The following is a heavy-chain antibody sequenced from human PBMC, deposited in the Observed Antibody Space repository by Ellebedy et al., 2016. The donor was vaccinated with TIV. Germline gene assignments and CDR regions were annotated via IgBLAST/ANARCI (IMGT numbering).Heavy chain of an antibody. V-gene: IGHV3-23*01. CDR3: ARDWTFDC. D-gene: IGHD3/OR15-3a*01. CDR2: VSHSPSYT. J-gene: IGHJ4*02. Sequence: GESLKFSCAASGFTFRSYAMNWVRQDPGKGLEWVSIVSHSPSYTYYADSVKGRFTVSRDNSKNTLYLQMNSLRAEDTAVYYCARDWTFDCWGQGTLVTVSS. CDR1: GFTFRSYA.